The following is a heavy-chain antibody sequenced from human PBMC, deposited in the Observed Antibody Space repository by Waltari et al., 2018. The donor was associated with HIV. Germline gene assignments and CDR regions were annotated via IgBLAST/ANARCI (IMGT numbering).Heavy chain of an antibody. CDR1: GFTFSSYW. D-gene: IGHD3-16*02. Sequence: EVQLVESGGGLVQPGGSLRLSSAASGFTFSSYWMHWVRQAPGKGLVWVSRINSDGSSTSYADSVKGRFTISRDNAKNTLYLQMNSLRAEDTAVYYCARLGYVWGSYRSPRAFDIWGQGTMVTVSS. J-gene: IGHJ3*02. CDR3: ARLGYVWGSYRSPRAFDI. V-gene: IGHV3-74*01. CDR2: INSDGSST.